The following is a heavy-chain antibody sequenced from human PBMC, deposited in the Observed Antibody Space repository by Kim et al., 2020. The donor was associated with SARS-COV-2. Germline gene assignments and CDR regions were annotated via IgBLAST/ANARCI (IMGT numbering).Heavy chain of an antibody. CDR2: ISTRSRTI. V-gene: IGHV3-48*04. Sequence: GGSLRLSCAASGFTFSSYSMNWVRQVPGKGLEWVSYISTRSRTIHYTDAVKGRFTISRDNAKNSLYLQMNSLRAEDTAVYYCARESQGSAIPDYWGQGTLVTVSS. CDR1: GFTFSSYS. J-gene: IGHJ4*02. D-gene: IGHD3-10*01. CDR3: ARESQGSAIPDY.